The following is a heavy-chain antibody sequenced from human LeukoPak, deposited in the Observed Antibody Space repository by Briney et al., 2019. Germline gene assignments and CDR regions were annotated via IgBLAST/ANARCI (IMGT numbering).Heavy chain of an antibody. CDR3: AKPKYYYDSSGYRAPRYYYYYYGMDV. D-gene: IGHD3-22*01. J-gene: IGHJ6*02. CDR1: GGTFSSYA. CDR2: IIPIFGTA. V-gene: IGHV1-69*13. Sequence: SVKVSCKASGGTFSSYAISWVRRAPGQGLEWMGGIIPIFGTANYAQKFQGRVTITADESTSTAYMELSSLRSEDTAVYYCAKPKYYYDSSGYRAPRYYYYYYGMDVWGQGTTVTVSS.